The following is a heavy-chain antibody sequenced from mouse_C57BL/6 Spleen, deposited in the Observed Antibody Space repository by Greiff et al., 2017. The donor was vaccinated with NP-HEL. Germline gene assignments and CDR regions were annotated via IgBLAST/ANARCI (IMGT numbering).Heavy chain of an antibody. Sequence: VQLQQSGAELVKPGASVKISCKASGYAFSSYWMNWVKQRPGKGLEWIGQIYPGDGDTNYNGKFKGKATLTADKSSSTAYMQLSSLTSEDSAVYFCARTDGHYGLGFDYWGQGTTLTVSS. CDR1: GYAFSSYW. CDR2: IYPGDGDT. J-gene: IGHJ2*01. CDR3: ARTDGHYGLGFDY. D-gene: IGHD1-1*01. V-gene: IGHV1-80*01.